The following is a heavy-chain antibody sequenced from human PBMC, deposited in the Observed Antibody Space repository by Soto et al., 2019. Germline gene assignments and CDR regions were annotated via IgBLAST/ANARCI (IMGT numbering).Heavy chain of an antibody. CDR2: IYYSGST. CDR3: ARGRNYDFWSSYHDFDY. CDR1: GGSISSYY. J-gene: IGHJ4*02. Sequence: SETLSLTCTVSGGSISSYYWSWIRQPPGKGLEWIGYIYYSGSTNYNPSLKSRVTISVDTSKNQFSLKLSSVTAADTAVYYCARGRNYDFWSSYHDFDYWGQGTLVTVSS. V-gene: IGHV4-59*01. D-gene: IGHD3-3*01.